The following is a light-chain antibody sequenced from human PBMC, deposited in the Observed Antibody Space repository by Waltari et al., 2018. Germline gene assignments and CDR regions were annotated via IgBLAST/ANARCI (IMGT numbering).Light chain of an antibody. J-gene: IGLJ2*01. Sequence: QSALTQPASVSGSPGQSITISCVGTSNDVGGYNFVSWYPQHPGKVPKLMIYDVSKRPSGISYRFSGSKSGNTASLTISGLQAEDEADYYCCSYVGGGTLVFGGGTSVTVL. CDR3: CSYVGGGTLV. CDR2: DVS. CDR1: SNDVGGYNF. V-gene: IGLV2-23*02.